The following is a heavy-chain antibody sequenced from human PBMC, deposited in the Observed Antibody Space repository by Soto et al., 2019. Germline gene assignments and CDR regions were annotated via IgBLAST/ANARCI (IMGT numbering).Heavy chain of an antibody. J-gene: IGHJ4*02. CDR3: AKESLKTPVTGPVDC. CDR2: ISGSGGST. D-gene: IGHD6-19*01. V-gene: IGHV3-23*01. Sequence: VQLLESGGGLVQPGGSQRLSCTASGFTFSSYALSWVRQAPGKGLAWVSSISGSGGSTYYADSVKGRVTISRDNSKSTLYLPMSSLRAEDTAVYYCAKESLKTPVTGPVDCWGQGPVVTVSS. CDR1: GFTFSSYA.